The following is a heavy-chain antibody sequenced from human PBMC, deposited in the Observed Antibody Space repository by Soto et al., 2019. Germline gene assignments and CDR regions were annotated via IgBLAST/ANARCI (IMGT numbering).Heavy chain of an antibody. CDR2: IEPDGIDT. D-gene: IGHD4-17*01. V-gene: IGHV3-7*01. CDR1: GFTFRSSL. CDR3: ARDLSFGDFDI. Sequence: GGSLRLSCEASGFTFRSSLMSWVRQAPGKGLEWVSYIEPDGIDTYYVDSVRGRFTISRDNAKNSLYLQMNSLRAEDTALYYCARDLSFGDFDIWGSGT. J-gene: IGHJ3*02.